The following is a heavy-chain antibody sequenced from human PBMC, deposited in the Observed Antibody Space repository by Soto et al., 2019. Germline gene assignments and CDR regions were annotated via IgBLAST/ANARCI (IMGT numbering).Heavy chain of an antibody. Sequence: SETLSLTCTVSGGSISSYYWSWIRQPPGKGLEWIGYIYDSGSTDYNPSLKSRVTISVDTSKNQFSLKLSSVTAADTAVYYCVRLLTSYYDFWSGYCTPLYFDYWGQGTLVTVSS. D-gene: IGHD3-3*01. V-gene: IGHV4-59*01. J-gene: IGHJ4*02. CDR1: GGSISSYY. CDR2: IYDSGST. CDR3: VRLLTSYYDFWSGYCTPLYFDY.